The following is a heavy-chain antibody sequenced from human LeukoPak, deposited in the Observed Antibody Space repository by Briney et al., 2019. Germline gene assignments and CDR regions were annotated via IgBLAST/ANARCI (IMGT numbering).Heavy chain of an antibody. V-gene: IGHV1-69*13. CDR3: ARGDVYKSRQHFDY. J-gene: IGHJ4*02. D-gene: IGHD5-24*01. CDR2: IIPIFGTA. Sequence: GASVKVSCKASGGTFSSYAISWVRQAPGQGLEWMGGIIPIFGTANYAQKFQGRVTITADESTSQAYMELSSLRSADTAVYYCARGDVYKSRQHFDYWGQGTLGTVSS. CDR1: GGTFSSYA.